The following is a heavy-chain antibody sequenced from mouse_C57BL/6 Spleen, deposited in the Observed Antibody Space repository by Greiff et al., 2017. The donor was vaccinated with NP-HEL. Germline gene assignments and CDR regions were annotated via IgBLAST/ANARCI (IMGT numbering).Heavy chain of an antibody. CDR3: ARQERGDYFDY. CDR1: GFTFSSYG. CDR2: ISSGGSYT. V-gene: IGHV5-6*01. Sequence: EVQVVESGGDLVKPGGSLKLSCAASGFTFSSYGMSWVRQTPDKRLEWVATISSGGSYTYYPDSVKGRFTISRDNAKNTLYLQMSSLTSEDTAMYYGARQERGDYFDYWGQGTTLTVSS. J-gene: IGHJ2*01.